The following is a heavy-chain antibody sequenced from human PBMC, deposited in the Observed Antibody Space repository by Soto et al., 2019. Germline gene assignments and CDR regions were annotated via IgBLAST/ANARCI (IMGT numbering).Heavy chain of an antibody. Sequence: SETLSLTCAVYGGSFSGFYWTWIRQPPGTGLEWIGEINHSGSTNYNPSLKSRVTISVDTSKNQFSLKLTSVTAADTAVYYCARDKITGLFDYWGQGTLVTVS. CDR1: GGSFSGFY. CDR3: ARDKITGLFDY. J-gene: IGHJ4*02. D-gene: IGHD2-8*02. V-gene: IGHV4-34*01. CDR2: INHSGST.